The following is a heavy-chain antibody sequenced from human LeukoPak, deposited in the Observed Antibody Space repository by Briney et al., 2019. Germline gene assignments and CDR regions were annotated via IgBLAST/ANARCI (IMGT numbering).Heavy chain of an antibody. CDR1: GFTFDDYA. J-gene: IGHJ4*02. D-gene: IGHD1-26*01. Sequence: GRSLRLSCAASGFTFDDYAMHWVRQAPGKGLEWVSGISWNSGSIGYADSVKGRFTISRDNAKNSLYLQMNSLRAEDTALYYCATTASIVGYWGQGTLVTVSS. CDR2: ISWNSGSI. CDR3: ATTASIVGY. V-gene: IGHV3-9*01.